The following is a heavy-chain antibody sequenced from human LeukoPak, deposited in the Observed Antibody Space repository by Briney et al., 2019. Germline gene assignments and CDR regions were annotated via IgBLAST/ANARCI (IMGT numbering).Heavy chain of an antibody. V-gene: IGHV4-4*02. CDR2: IYHSGST. CDR1: GGSISSSNW. D-gene: IGHD3-10*01. J-gene: IGHJ4*02. Sequence: ASETLSLTCAVPGGSISSSNWWSWVRQPPGKGLEWIGEIYHSGSTNYNPSLKSRVTISVDKSKNQFSLKLSSVTAAGTAVYYCARAKYHYGFDYWGQGTLVTVSS. CDR3: ARAKYHYGFDY.